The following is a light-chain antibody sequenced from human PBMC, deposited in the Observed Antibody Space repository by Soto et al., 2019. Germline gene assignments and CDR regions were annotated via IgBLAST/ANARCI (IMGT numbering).Light chain of an antibody. CDR3: QHSYSTPPST. J-gene: IGKJ2*01. Sequence: DIQMTQSPSSLSASVGDRVTITCRASQSISSYLNWYQQKPGKAPKLLIYAASSLQSGVPSSFSGSGSGTDFTLTISSLQPEDFATYYCQHSYSTPPSTFGQGTKLEIK. CDR2: AAS. V-gene: IGKV1-39*01. CDR1: QSISSY.